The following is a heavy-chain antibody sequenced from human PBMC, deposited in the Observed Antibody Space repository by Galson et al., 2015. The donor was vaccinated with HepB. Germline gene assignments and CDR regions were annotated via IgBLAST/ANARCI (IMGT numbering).Heavy chain of an antibody. CDR1: GFTFSSYS. CDR3: ARDKTYCGGDCYVPDDAFDI. J-gene: IGHJ3*02. V-gene: IGHV3-21*01. D-gene: IGHD2-21*02. CDR2: VSTTGSYI. Sequence: SLRLSCAASGFTFSSYSMKWVRQTPGKGLEWVASVSTTGSYIYYADSVKGRFTVSRDNANNSLYLHMNSLRDEDTGVYYCARDKTYCGGDCYVPDDAFDISGQGTVVTVSS.